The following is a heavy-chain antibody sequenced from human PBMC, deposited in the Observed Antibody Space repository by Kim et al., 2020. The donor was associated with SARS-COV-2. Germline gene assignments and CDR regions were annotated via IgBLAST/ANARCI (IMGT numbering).Heavy chain of an antibody. V-gene: IGHV3-7*03. CDR1: GFTFSSYW. J-gene: IGHJ4*02. CDR2: IKEDGSEK. D-gene: IGHD6-19*01. Sequence: GGSLRLSCAASGFTFSSYWMSWVRQAPGKGLEWVANIKEDGSEKYYVDSVKGRFTSSRDNAKNSLYLKMNSLRAEDTAVYYCARWGVAGEGNFDYWGQGTLVTVSS. CDR3: ARWGVAGEGNFDY.